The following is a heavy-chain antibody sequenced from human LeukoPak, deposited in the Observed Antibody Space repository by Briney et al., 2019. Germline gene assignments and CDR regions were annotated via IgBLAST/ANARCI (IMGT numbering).Heavy chain of an antibody. D-gene: IGHD3-22*01. J-gene: IGHJ4*02. Sequence: GGSLRLSCAASGLSFSSHGMHWVRQAPGKGLEWVAVIWYDGSNETYLDSLRGRFTISRDNSRNTLYLHMNSLRAGDTAVYYCARARNNYDVSGFSALDYWGQGTLVTVSS. CDR1: GLSFSSHG. V-gene: IGHV3-33*01. CDR2: IWYDGSNE. CDR3: ARARNNYDVSGFSALDY.